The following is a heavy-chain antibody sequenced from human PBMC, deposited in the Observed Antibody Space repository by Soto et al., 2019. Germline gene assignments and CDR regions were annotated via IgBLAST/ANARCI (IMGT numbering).Heavy chain of an antibody. J-gene: IGHJ2*01. V-gene: IGHV3-48*01. Sequence: GGSLRLSCAASGFTFSSYSMNWVRQAPGKGLEWVSYISSSSSTIYYADSVKGRFTISRDNAKNSLYLQMNSLRAEDTAVYYCASGGVTVTGPKWYFDLWGRGTLVTVSS. CDR3: ASGGVTVTGPKWYFDL. D-gene: IGHD4-17*01. CDR2: ISSSSSTI. CDR1: GFTFSSYS.